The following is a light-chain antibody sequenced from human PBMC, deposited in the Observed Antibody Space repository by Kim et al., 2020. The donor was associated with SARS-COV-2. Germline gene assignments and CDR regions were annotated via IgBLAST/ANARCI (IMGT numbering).Light chain of an antibody. CDR2: GAY. Sequence: SLSPGERATLSCRASQSVSTYLAWYQQKPGQAPRLLIYGAYIRATGVPARFTGGGSGTDFSLTISSLEPEDFAVYYCQQYGSSPTFGQGTKVDIK. J-gene: IGKJ1*01. CDR3: QQYGSSPT. V-gene: IGKV3-20*01. CDR1: QSVSTY.